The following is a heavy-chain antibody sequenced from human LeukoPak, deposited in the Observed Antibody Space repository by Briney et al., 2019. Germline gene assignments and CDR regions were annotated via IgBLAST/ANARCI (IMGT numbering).Heavy chain of an antibody. CDR1: GGSISSSSYY. CDR3: ARAAEWELLGFDP. D-gene: IGHD1-26*01. CDR2: IYYSGST. V-gene: IGHV4-39*07. J-gene: IGHJ5*02. Sequence: SETLSLTCTVSGGSISSSSYYWGWIRQPPGKGLEWIGSIYYSGSTYYNPSLKSRVTISVDTSKNQFSLKLGSVTAADTAVYYCARAAEWELLGFDPWGQGTLVTVSS.